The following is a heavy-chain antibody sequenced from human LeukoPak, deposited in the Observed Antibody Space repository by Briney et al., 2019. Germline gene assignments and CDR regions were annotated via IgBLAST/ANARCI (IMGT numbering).Heavy chain of an antibody. CDR3: ARHRENYYYDLDV. CDR2: ISSSSTYK. V-gene: IGHV3-21*01. J-gene: IGHJ6*02. Sequence: PGGSLRLSCAASGFTFSSYSMNWVRQAPGKGLEWVSSISSSSTYKYYADSVRGRFTISRDNAKNSLYLQMNSLGVEDTAIYYCARHRENYYYDLDVWGQGTTVTVSS. CDR1: GFTFSSYS.